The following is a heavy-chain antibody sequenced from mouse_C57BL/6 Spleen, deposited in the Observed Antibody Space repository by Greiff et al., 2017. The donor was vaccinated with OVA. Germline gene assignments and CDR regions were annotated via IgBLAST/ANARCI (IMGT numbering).Heavy chain of an antibody. V-gene: IGHV1-55*01. J-gene: IGHJ4*01. CDR1: GYTFTSYW. CDR2: IYPGSGST. CDR3: ARPPHYYGSSPYAMDY. Sequence: VQLQQSGAELVKPGASVKMSCKASGYTFTSYWITWVKQRPGQGLEWIGDIYPGSGSTNYNEKFKSKATLTVDTSSSTAYMQLSSLTSEDSAVYYCARPPHYYGSSPYAMDYWGQGTSVTVSS. D-gene: IGHD1-1*01.